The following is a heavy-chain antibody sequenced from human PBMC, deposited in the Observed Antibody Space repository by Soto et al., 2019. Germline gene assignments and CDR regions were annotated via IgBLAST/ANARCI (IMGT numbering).Heavy chain of an antibody. CDR1: GFTFSSYA. J-gene: IGHJ4*02. CDR3: ARAYEGDYFDY. CDR2: ISYDGSNK. V-gene: IGHV3-30-3*01. D-gene: IGHD3-16*01. Sequence: QVQLVESGGGVVQPGRSLRLSCAASGFTFSSYAMHWVRQAPGKGLEWVAVISYDGSNKYYADSVKGRFTISRDNSKKTLDLQMNSMRAEDTAVYYCARAYEGDYFDYWGQGTLVTVSS.